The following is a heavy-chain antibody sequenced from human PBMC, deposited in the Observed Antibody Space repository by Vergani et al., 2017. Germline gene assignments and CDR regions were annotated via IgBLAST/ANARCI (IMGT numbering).Heavy chain of an antibody. V-gene: IGHV1-69*02. CDR1: GGTFSSYT. Sequence: QVQLVQSGAEVKKPGSSVKVSCKASGGTFSSYTISWVRQAPGQGLEWMGRIIPILGIANYAQKFQGRVTITADKSTSTAYMELSSLRSEDTAVYYCATGDQLVAATRFDCWGQGTLVTVSS. CDR3: ATGDQLVAATRFDC. D-gene: IGHD2-15*01. J-gene: IGHJ4*02. CDR2: IIPILGIA.